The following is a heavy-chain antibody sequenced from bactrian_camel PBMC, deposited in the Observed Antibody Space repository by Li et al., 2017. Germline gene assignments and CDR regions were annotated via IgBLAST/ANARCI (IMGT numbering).Heavy chain of an antibody. CDR2: ISSDGRT. D-gene: IGHD1*01. J-gene: IGHJ6*01. Sequence: VQLVESGGGSVQTGETLRLSCLGVGVTFEGADMNWYRQPPGKRCELVASISSDGRTYYTDSVKGRFTISRDNAKDTLYLNMSSLKPEDTGVYSCAEVYPPGAGVEYGCWAQGTQVTVS. V-gene: IGHV3S55*01. CDR3: AEVYPPGAGVEYGC. CDR1: GVTFEGAD.